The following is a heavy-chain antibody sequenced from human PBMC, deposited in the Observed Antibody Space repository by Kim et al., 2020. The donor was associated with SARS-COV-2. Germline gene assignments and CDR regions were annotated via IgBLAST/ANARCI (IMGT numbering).Heavy chain of an antibody. J-gene: IGHJ5*02. V-gene: IGHV3-74*01. Sequence: VKGRFTISRDNAKNMLYLQMNSLRGEDTAMYYCARPKYYDSGRQQNWFDPWGPGTLVTVSS. CDR3: ARPKYYDSGRQQNWFDP. D-gene: IGHD3-10*01.